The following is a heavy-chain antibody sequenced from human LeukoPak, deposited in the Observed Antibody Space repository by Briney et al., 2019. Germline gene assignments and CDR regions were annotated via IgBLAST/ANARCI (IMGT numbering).Heavy chain of an antibody. J-gene: IGHJ4*02. V-gene: IGHV1-2*02. CDR3: ARDAHPNYYYDSSGDPNSLVY. D-gene: IGHD3-22*01. CDR1: VYTFTGYY. CDR2: INLNSGGT. Sequence: SVPVSHKASVYTFTGYYMHWVRQAPAQGLEWMGWINLNSGGTNYAQKFQGRVTMTRDPSISTAYMELSRLRPDDTAVYYCARDAHPNYYYDSSGDPNSLVYWGERTLVTVSS.